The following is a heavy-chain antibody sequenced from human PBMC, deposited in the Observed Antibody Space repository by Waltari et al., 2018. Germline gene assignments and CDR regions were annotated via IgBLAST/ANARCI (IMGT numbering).Heavy chain of an antibody. J-gene: IGHJ3*02. CDR2: INPNIGGT. CDR1: GYTFTGYY. CDR3: ARQRRDRSLVGAFDM. D-gene: IGHD2-8*02. V-gene: IGHV1-2*06. Sequence: QVQLVQSGAEVKKPGASVKVSCKASGYTFTGYYMNWVRQAPGQGLEWMGRINPNIGGTNYAQKFQGRVTMTRDKSISTAYLQWSSLKASDSAMYYCARQRRDRSLVGAFDMWGQGTKVTVSS.